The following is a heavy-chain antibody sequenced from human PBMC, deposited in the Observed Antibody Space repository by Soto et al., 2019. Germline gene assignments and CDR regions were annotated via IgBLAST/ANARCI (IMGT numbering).Heavy chain of an antibody. J-gene: IGHJ5*02. CDR2: ITNDGTNK. CDR1: GFRFSNYD. Sequence: QVQLVESGGGVVQPGRSLRLSCAASGFRFSNYDIHWVRQAPGKGLEWVTVITNDGTNKYYAGSVKGRFTISRDNSKNMVYLQMNSLRPEDTAMYYCARGIKGGLDPWGQGTLVTVSS. V-gene: IGHV3-30-3*01. CDR3: ARGIKGGLDP.